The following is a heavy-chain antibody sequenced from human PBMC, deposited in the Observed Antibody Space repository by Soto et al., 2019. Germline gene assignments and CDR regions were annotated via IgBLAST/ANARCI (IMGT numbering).Heavy chain of an antibody. CDR1: GGFVNSDTHS. J-gene: IGHJ6*02. CDR3: ARFVRSCSATTCSTRADV. Sequence: PSDTLSLTCTVSGGFVNSDTHSWSWIRQTPGKRLEWIGFIYSGGSTKNPSLRSRVTMSVDTSKNQFSLKLRSVIVADTAVYHCARFVRSCSATTCSTRADVWGQGITVTVSS. V-gene: IGHV4-61*01. D-gene: IGHD2-2*01. CDR2: IYSGGST.